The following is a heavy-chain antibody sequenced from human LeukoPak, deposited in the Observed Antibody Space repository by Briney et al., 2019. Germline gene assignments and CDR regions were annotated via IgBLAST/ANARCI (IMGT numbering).Heavy chain of an antibody. CDR2: IYYSGST. J-gene: IGHJ4*02. D-gene: IGHD2-15*01. CDR1: DGSISSGGYY. CDR3: ARECGLIVEYYFDY. V-gene: IGHV4-31*03. Sequence: SETLSLTCTVSDGSISSGGYYWSWIRQRPGKGLEWIGYIYYSGSTYYNPSLKSRVTISVDTSKNQFSLKLSSVTAADTAVYYCARECGLIVEYYFDYWGQGTLVTVSS.